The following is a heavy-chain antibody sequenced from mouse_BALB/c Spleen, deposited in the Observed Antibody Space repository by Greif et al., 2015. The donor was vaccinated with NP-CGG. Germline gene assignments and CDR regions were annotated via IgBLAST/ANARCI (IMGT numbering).Heavy chain of an antibody. V-gene: IGHV1-14*01. D-gene: IGHD2-4*01. CDR1: GYTFTSYV. CDR3: ARSIYYDYAAWFAY. CDR2: INPYNDGT. Sequence: EVQLVESGPELVKPGASVKMSCKASGYTFTSYVMHWVKQKPGQGLEWIGYINPYNDGTKYNEKFKGKATLTSDKSSSTAHMELSSLTSEDSAVYYCARSIYYDYAAWFAYWGQGTLVTVSA. J-gene: IGHJ3*01.